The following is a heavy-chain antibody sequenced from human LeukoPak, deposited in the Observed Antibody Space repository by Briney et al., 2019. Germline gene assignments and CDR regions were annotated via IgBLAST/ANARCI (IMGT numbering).Heavy chain of an antibody. V-gene: IGHV4-59*08. D-gene: IGHD3-10*01. J-gene: IGHJ4*02. CDR3: AKHGPGGYFDY. CDR2: LYSSGST. Sequence: PSETLSLTCTVSGGSISGYYWSWIRQPPGKGLEWIGYLYSSGSTNYNPSLKSRVIISVDTSKNQFSLKLRSVTAADTAVYYCAKHGPGGYFDYWGQGTLVTVSS. CDR1: GGSISGYY.